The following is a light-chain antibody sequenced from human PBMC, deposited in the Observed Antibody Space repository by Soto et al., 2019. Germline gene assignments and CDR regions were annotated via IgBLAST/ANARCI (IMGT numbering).Light chain of an antibody. Sequence: QSALTQPASVSGSPGQSITISCTGTSSDVGGYDYVSWCQLHPGKAPKLMVFEVSNRPSGVSYRFSGSKSGNTASLTTSGLQAEDEADYFCSSYSISTAYLFGTGTKVTVL. V-gene: IGLV2-14*01. CDR3: SSYSISTAYL. J-gene: IGLJ1*01. CDR1: SSDVGGYDY. CDR2: EVS.